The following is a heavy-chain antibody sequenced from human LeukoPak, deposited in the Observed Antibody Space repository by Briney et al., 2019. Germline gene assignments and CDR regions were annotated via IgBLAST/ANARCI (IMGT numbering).Heavy chain of an antibody. J-gene: IGHJ2*01. CDR2: IYYGGST. D-gene: IGHD6-19*01. CDR1: GGSISSYY. V-gene: IGHV4-59*08. CDR3: AKTVAGYWYFDL. Sequence: PSETLSLTCTVSGGSISSYYWSWIRQPPGKGLEWIGYIYYGGSTNYNPSLKSRVTISVDTSKNQFSLKLSSVTAADTAVYYCAKTVAGYWYFDLWGRGTLVTVSS.